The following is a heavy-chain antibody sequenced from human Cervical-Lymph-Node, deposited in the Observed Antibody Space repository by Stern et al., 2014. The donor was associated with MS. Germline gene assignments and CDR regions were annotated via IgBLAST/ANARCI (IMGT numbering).Heavy chain of an antibody. CDR2: ISSSSPYM. V-gene: IGHV3-21*01. CDR3: ASSIVVVPAAENKGFDP. J-gene: IGHJ5*02. D-gene: IGHD2-2*01. Sequence: VQLVESGGGLVKPGGSLRLSCAASGFNLSSYAMNWVRQAPGKGLEWVSSISSSSPYMYHADSVKGRFTISRDNAKNSLYLQMKSLRAEDTGVYYCASSIVVVPAAENKGFDPWGQGTLVTVSS. CDR1: GFNLSSYA.